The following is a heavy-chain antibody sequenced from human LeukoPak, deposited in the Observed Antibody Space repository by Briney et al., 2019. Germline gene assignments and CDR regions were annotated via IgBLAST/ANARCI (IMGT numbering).Heavy chain of an antibody. V-gene: IGHV3-21*01. CDR1: GFTFSSYE. CDR3: ARDRRTQWYDSSVLRAFDI. CDR2: ISSSSSYI. D-gene: IGHD3-22*01. J-gene: IGHJ3*02. Sequence: PGGSLRLSCAASGFTFSSYEMNWVRQAPGKGLEWVSSISSSSSYIYYADSVKGRFTISRDNAKNSLYLQMNSLRAEDTAVYYCARDRRTQWYDSSVLRAFDIWGQGTMVTVSS.